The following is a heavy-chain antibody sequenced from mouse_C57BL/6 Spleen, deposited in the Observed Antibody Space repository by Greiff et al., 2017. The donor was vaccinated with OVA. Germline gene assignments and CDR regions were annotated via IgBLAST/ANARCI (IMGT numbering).Heavy chain of an antibody. J-gene: IGHJ2*01. CDR2: IRNKANGYTT. CDR3: ARYPPYDASSQYYLDY. D-gene: IGHD1-1*01. V-gene: IGHV7-3*01. CDR1: GFTFTDYY. Sequence: EVMLVESGGGLVQPGGSLSLSCAASGFTFTDYYMSWVRQPPGKALEWLGFIRNKANGYTTEYSASVKGRFTISRDNSQSILYLQMNALRAEDSATYYCARYPPYDASSQYYLDYWGQGTTLTVSS.